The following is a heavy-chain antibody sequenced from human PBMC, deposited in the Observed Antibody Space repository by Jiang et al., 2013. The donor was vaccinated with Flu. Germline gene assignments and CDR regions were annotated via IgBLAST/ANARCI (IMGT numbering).Heavy chain of an antibody. Sequence: GSGLVKPSQTLSLTCAVSGGSISSGGYSWSWIRQPPGKGLEWIGYIYHSGSTYYNPSLKSRVTISVDRSKNQFSLKLSSVTAADTAVYYCARGYQVTTYYFDYWGQGTLVTVSS. V-gene: IGHV4-30-2*01. J-gene: IGHJ4*02. CDR2: IYHSGST. CDR3: ARGYQVTTYYFDY. CDR1: GGSISSGGYS. D-gene: IGHD4-11*01.